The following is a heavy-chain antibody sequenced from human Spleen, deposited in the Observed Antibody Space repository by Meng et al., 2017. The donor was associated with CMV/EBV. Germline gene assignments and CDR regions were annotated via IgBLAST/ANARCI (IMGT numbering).Heavy chain of an antibody. Sequence: SVKVSCKASGGTFSNHVITWVRQAPGQGPEWMGGILPISGTATYAQNFQGRVTITTDESTSTIYMELRSLRSEDTAIYYCAREYCATTGCYSWFDPWGQGTLVTVS. J-gene: IGHJ5*02. D-gene: IGHD2-21*02. CDR1: GGTFSNHV. CDR3: AREYCATTGCYSWFDP. V-gene: IGHV1-69*05. CDR2: ILPISGTA.